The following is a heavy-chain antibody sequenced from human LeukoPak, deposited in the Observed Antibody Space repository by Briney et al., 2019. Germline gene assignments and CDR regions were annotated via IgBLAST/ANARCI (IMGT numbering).Heavy chain of an antibody. CDR3: ARDTGSMAARFFDY. Sequence: PGRSLRLSCVASGFTVSTNYMSWVRQAPGKGLEWVSVIYSGGSTYYADSVKGRFTISRDKTKNTLYLQMNSLRAEDTAVYYCARDTGSMAARFFDYWGQGTLVTVSS. CDR2: IYSGGST. D-gene: IGHD2-8*02. CDR1: GFTVSTNY. J-gene: IGHJ4*02. V-gene: IGHV3-53*01.